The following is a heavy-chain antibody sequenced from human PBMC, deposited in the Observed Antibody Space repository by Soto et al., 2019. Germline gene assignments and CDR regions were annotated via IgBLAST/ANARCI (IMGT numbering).Heavy chain of an antibody. Sequence: GGSLRLSCAASGVTFSSDSVNWVRQAPGKGLEWVSYISSSSSTIYYADSVKGRFTISRDNAKNSLYLQMNSLRDEDTAVYYCARVLDTAMVYYYYGMDVWGQGTTVTVSS. CDR1: GVTFSSDS. D-gene: IGHD5-18*01. V-gene: IGHV3-48*02. CDR3: ARVLDTAMVYYYYGMDV. J-gene: IGHJ6*02. CDR2: ISSSSSTI.